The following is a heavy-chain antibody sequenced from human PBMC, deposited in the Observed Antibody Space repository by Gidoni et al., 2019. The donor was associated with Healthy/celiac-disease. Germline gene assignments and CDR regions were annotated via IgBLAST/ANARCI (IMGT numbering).Heavy chain of an antibody. J-gene: IGHJ4*02. CDR3: AKDRYDYDFWSGPIDY. Sequence: EVQLLESGGGLVQPGGSLRLSCAASGFTFSSYAMSWVRQAPGKGLEWVSAISGSGGSTYYADSVKGRFTISRDNSKNTLYLQMNSLRAEDTAVYYCAKDRYDYDFWSGPIDYWGQGTLVTVSS. V-gene: IGHV3-23*01. CDR1: GFTFSSYA. CDR2: ISGSGGST. D-gene: IGHD3-3*01.